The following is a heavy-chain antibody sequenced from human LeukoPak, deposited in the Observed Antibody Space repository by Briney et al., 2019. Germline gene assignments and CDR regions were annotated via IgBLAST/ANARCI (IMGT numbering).Heavy chain of an antibody. CDR3: ARRLIRGYCSSTSCPGAFDI. CDR1: GYTFTGYY. V-gene: IGHV1-2*02. CDR2: INPNSGGT. D-gene: IGHD2-2*01. Sequence: VASVTVSCKASGYTFTGYYMHWVRQAPGQGLEWMGWINPNSGGTNYAQKFQGRVTMTRDTSISTAYMELSRLRSDDTAVYYCARRLIRGYCSSTSCPGAFDIWGQGTMVTVSS. J-gene: IGHJ3*02.